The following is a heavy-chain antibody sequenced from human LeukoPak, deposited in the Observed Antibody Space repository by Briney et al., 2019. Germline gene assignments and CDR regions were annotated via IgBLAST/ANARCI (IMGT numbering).Heavy chain of an antibody. J-gene: IGHJ5*02. Sequence: GGSLRLSCAASGFTFSSYAMSWVRQAPGKGLEWVSAISGSGGSTYYADSVEGRFTISRDNSKNKLYLQMNSLRAEDTAVYYCAKVAPDIVVVVAAIQGWFDPWGQGTLVTVSS. CDR3: AKVAPDIVVVVAAIQGWFDP. CDR2: ISGSGGST. CDR1: GFTFSSYA. V-gene: IGHV3-23*01. D-gene: IGHD2-15*01.